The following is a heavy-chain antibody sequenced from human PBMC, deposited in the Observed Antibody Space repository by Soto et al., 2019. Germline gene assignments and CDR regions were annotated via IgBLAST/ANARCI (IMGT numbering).Heavy chain of an antibody. CDR1: GYTFTNYD. J-gene: IGHJ6*02. CDR2: MNPNSGDT. V-gene: IGHV1-8*01. D-gene: IGHD3-10*01. CDR3: ARIGRTTMLRRLSAPTYYSYYAMDV. Sequence: GASVKVSCKASGYTFTNYDINWVRQATGQGLEWMGWMNPNSGDTGYAQKFQGRVSVTTDTSIETAYMELSSLGSDDTAVYYCARIGRTTMLRRLSAPTYYSYYAMDVWGQGTTVTVSS.